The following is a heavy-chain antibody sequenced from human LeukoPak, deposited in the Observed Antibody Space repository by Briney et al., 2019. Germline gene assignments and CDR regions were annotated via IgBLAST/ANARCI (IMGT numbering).Heavy chain of an antibody. J-gene: IGHJ2*01. V-gene: IGHV3-21*01. CDR2: ISSSSSYV. CDR3: ARDRVWSSSWYGYFDL. D-gene: IGHD6-13*01. CDR1: GFTFGSYS. Sequence: PGGSLRLSXAASGFTFGSYSMNWVRQAPEKGLEWVSSISSSSSYVYYADPVKGRFTISRDNAKNSLYLQMNSLRAEDTAVYYCARDRVWSSSWYGYFDLWGRGTLVTVSS.